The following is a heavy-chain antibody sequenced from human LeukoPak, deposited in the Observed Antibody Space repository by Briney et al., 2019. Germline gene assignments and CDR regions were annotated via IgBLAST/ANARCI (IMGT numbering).Heavy chain of an antibody. V-gene: IGHV3-23*01. CDR3: AKVLWEYYDFWSGYYSDY. Sequence: GGSLRLSCVASGFTFSSFAMSWVRQAPGKGLEWVSAISGSGGSTYYADSVKGRFTISRDNSKNTLYLQMNSLRAEDTAVYYCAKVLWEYYDFWSGYYSDYWGQGTLVTVSS. D-gene: IGHD3-3*01. CDR1: GFTFSSFA. J-gene: IGHJ4*02. CDR2: ISGSGGST.